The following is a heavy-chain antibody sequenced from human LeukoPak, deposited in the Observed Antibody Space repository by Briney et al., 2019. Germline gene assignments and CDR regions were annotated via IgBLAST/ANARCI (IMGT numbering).Heavy chain of an antibody. Sequence: GEALQISSKGSGFRFTSSWIGWVRPVPGKGLEWMGIIYPGDSDTRYSPPFQGQVTISADKSISTAYRQWSSLKASDSGMYYCARGGYGGDAFDIWGQGTMVTVSS. CDR2: IYPGDSDT. CDR1: GFRFTSSW. V-gene: IGHV5-51*01. CDR3: ARGGYGGDAFDI. J-gene: IGHJ3*02. D-gene: IGHD5-18*01.